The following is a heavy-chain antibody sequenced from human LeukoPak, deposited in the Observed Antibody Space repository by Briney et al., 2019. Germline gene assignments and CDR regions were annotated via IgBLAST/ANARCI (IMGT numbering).Heavy chain of an antibody. CDR3: ARGGIAVAGTDY. CDR1: GGSFSGYY. D-gene: IGHD6-19*01. CDR2: INHSGST. J-gene: IGHJ4*02. V-gene: IGHV4-34*01. Sequence: SETLSLTCAVYGGSFSGYYWSWIRQPPGKGLEWIGEINHSGSTNYNPSLKSRVTISVDTSKNQFSLKLSSVTAADTAVYYCARGGIAVAGTDYWGQGTLVTVSS.